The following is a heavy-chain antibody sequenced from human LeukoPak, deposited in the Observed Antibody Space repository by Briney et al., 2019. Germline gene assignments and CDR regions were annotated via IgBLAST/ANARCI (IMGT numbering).Heavy chain of an antibody. CDR3: ARAAIAAARIYYYMDV. D-gene: IGHD6-13*01. CDR1: GFTFSSYS. J-gene: IGHJ6*03. V-gene: IGHV3-21*01. CDR2: ISTSSSYI. Sequence: TGGSLRLSCAASGFTFSSYSMNWVRQAPGKGLEWVSFISTSSSYIHNADSVKGRFTISRDNAENSLYLQMNSLRAEDTAAYYCARAAIAAARIYYYMDVWGKGTTVTVSS.